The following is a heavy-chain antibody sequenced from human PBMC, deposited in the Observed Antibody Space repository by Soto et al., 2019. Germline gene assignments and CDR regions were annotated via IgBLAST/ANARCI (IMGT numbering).Heavy chain of an antibody. CDR1: VGTFSSYA. V-gene: IGHV1-69*13. Sequence: SVKVSCKDSVGTFSSYAISWVRQDNGQGLEWMGGIIPIFGTANYAQKFQGRVTITADEPTSTAYMELSSLRSEDTAVYYCARDVRDGYNFWFDPWGQGTLVTVSS. D-gene: IGHD5-12*01. CDR3: ARDVRDGYNFWFDP. CDR2: IIPIFGTA. J-gene: IGHJ5*02.